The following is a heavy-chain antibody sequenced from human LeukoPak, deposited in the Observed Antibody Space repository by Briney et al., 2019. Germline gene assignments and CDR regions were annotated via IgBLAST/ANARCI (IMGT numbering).Heavy chain of an antibody. CDR3: ARDRDSGSYPHGGGFDP. D-gene: IGHD1-26*01. Sequence: GGSLRLSCAASAFTVSSYWMHWVRQAPGKGLVWVSRINSDGSSTSYADSVKGRFTISRDNAKNTLYLQMNSLRAEDTAVYYCARDRDSGSYPHGGGFDPWGQGTLVTVSS. CDR1: AFTVSSYW. CDR2: INSDGSST. V-gene: IGHV3-74*01. J-gene: IGHJ5*02.